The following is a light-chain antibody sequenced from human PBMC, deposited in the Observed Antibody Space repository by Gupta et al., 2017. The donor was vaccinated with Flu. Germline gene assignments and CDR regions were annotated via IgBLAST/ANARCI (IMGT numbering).Light chain of an antibody. J-gene: IGKJ2*01. V-gene: IGKV1-39*01. CDR3: QQSYSMPYT. CDR2: AAS. Sequence: DIQMTQSPSSLSASVGDRVTITYRASQNIGNFFNWYQHKPGKAPKLLMYAASNLQSGVPSRFNGSGSGTDFSLSISSLQPEDFATYYCQQSYSMPYTFGQGTKLEIK. CDR1: QNIGNF.